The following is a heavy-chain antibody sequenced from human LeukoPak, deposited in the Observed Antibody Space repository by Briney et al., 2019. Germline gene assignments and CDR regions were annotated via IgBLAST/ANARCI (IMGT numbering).Heavy chain of an antibody. J-gene: IGHJ4*02. CDR1: GFTFSNFA. D-gene: IGHD6-13*01. Sequence: GGSLRHSCAASGFTFSNFAMTWVRPAPGKGLEWVSSIVGSSSTYYADSLKGRFTISRDNAKNSLYLQMNSLRAEDTAVYYCARIGAGSSRDYWGQGTLVTVSS. CDR2: IVGSSST. CDR3: ARIGAGSSRDY. V-gene: IGHV3-21*01.